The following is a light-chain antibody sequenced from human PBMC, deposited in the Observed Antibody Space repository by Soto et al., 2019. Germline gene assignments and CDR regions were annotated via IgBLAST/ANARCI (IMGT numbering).Light chain of an antibody. CDR2: GNS. Sequence: QSVLTQPPSVSVDPGQRGTISCTGSSSNIGACYDVHWYQQLPGTAPKLLIYGNSNRPSGVPDRFSGSKSGTAASLAITGLQAEDDADYYCQSYDSSRSGVVFGGGTKLTVL. V-gene: IGLV1-40*01. CDR1: SSNIGACYD. CDR3: QSYDSSRSGVV. J-gene: IGLJ2*01.